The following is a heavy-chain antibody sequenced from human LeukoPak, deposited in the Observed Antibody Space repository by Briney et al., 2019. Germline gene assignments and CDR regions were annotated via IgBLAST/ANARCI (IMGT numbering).Heavy chain of an antibody. J-gene: IGHJ4*02. D-gene: IGHD3-3*01. Sequence: SETLSLTCTVSGGSISSGGYYWSWIRQHPGKGLEWIGRIYTSGSTNYNPSLKSRVTMSVDTSKNQFSLKLSSVTAADTAVYYCARDLDFWSGYFDYWGQGTLVTVSS. CDR2: IYTSGST. V-gene: IGHV4-61*02. CDR3: ARDLDFWSGYFDY. CDR1: GGSISSGGYY.